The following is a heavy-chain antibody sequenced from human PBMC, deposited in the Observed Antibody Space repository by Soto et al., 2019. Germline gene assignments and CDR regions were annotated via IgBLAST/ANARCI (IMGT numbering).Heavy chain of an antibody. CDR1: GFTFRNFE. V-gene: IGHV3-48*03. Sequence: DVQLAESGGGMVQPGGSLRLSCAASGFTFRNFEMNWVRQVPGKGLEWLSYISSSGRKTFYAESVKGRFTISRDNTEDSLFLQMNNLRVEDTGIYFCARDGIAAPNWFDPWGQGTRVIVSS. CDR3: ARDGIAAPNWFDP. CDR2: ISSSGRKT. D-gene: IGHD6-25*01. J-gene: IGHJ5*02.